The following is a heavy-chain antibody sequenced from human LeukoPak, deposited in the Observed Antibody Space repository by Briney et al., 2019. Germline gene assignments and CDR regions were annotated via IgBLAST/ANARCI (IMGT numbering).Heavy chain of an antibody. D-gene: IGHD4-17*01. V-gene: IGHV4-39*01. CDR2: IYYSGST. CDR3: ARQDYVSSYFDP. CDR1: RDSISRGSSY. Sequence: SETLSLTCTVSRDSISRGSSYWGWIRQPPGKGLEWIGTIYYSGSTYYNPSLKSRVTISVDTAKNYFSLSLRSVTAADTALYYCARQDYVSSYFDPWGQGTLVTVSS. J-gene: IGHJ5*02.